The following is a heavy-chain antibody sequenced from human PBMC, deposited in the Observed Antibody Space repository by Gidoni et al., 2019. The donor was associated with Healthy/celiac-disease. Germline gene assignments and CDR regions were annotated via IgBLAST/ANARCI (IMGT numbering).Heavy chain of an antibody. Sequence: VQPVESVRGVVQPGRSVSRSCSAPGLSFDDYAMHWVRQAPGKGLEWVSGISWNSGSIGYADSVKGRFTISRDNAKHSLYLPMNSLRAEDTALYYCAKATIPLPYYYYMDVWGKGTTVTVS. V-gene: IGHV3-9*01. CDR1: GLSFDDYA. CDR3: AKATIPLPYYYYMDV. J-gene: IGHJ6*03. CDR2: ISWNSGSI.